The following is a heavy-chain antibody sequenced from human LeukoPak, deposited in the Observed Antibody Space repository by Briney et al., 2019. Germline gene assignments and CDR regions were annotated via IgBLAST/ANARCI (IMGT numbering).Heavy chain of an antibody. J-gene: IGHJ4*02. V-gene: IGHV3-23*01. Sequence: PGGSLRLSCAASGFTFSSYAMSWVRQAPGKGLEWVSGISGSDGSTYYADSVKGRFTISRDTSRNTLYLQMNSQRAEDTAVYYCAKSKVYGSGSWDYWGQGTLVTVPS. D-gene: IGHD3-10*01. CDR3: AKSKVYGSGSWDY. CDR2: ISGSDGST. CDR1: GFTFSSYA.